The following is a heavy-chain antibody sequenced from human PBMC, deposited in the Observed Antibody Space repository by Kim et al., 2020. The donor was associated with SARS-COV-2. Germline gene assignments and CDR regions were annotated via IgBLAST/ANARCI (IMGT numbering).Heavy chain of an antibody. J-gene: IGHJ6*02. D-gene: IGHD3-16*02. CDR1: GGTFSSYA. CDR2: IIPILGIA. V-gene: IGHV1-69*04. CDR3: ARDRLLRLGELSNYYYYGMDV. Sequence: SVKVSCKASGGTFSSYAISWVRQAPGQGLEWMGRIIPILGIANYAQKFQGRVTITADKSTSTAYMELSSLRSEDTAVYYCARDRLLRLGELSNYYYYGMDVWGQGTTVTVSS.